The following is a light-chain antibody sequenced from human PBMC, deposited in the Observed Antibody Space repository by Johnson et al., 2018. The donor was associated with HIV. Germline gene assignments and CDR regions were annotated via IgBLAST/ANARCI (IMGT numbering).Light chain of an antibody. V-gene: IGLV1-51*02. CDR2: END. CDR3: GTWDISLSAKV. Sequence: HSVLTQPPSVSAAPGQKVTISCSGSSSNIGNNFVSWYQQLPGTAPKLLIYENDKRPSGIPDRFSGSKSGTSATLGIAGLQTGDEADYYCGTWDISLSAKVFGTGTKVTVL. J-gene: IGLJ1*01. CDR1: SSNIGNNF.